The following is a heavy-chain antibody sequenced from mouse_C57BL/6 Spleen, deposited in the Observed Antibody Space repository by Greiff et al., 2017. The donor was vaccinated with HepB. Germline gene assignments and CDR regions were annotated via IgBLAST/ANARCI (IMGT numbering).Heavy chain of an antibody. CDR1: GYTFTSYG. J-gene: IGHJ1*03. D-gene: IGHD1-1*01. CDR2: IYPRSGNT. Sequence: VQLQQSGAELARPGASVKLSCKASGYTFTSYGISWVKQRTGQGLEWIGEIYPRSGNTYYNEKFKGKATLTADKSSSTAYMELRSLTSEDSAVYFGASRGDGSSYWYFDVWGTGTTVTVSS. V-gene: IGHV1-81*01. CDR3: ASRGDGSSYWYFDV.